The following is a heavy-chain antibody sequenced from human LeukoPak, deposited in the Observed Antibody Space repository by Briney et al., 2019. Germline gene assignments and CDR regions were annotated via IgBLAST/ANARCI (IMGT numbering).Heavy chain of an antibody. CDR3: ARVWGNA. D-gene: IGHD3-16*01. CDR1: GGSISTYY. J-gene: IGHJ5*02. CDR2: VYDSGAT. V-gene: IGHV4-59*12. Sequence: SETLSLTCSVSGGSISTYYWSWVRQPPGKGLEWIGYVYDSGATNYNPSLKSRVTISVDTSKNQFSLKLSSVTAADTAVYYCARVWGNAWGQGTLVTVSS.